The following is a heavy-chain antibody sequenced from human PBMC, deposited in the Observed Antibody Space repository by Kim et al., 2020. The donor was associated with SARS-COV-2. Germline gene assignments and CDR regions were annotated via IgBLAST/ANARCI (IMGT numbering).Heavy chain of an antibody. V-gene: IGHV3-30*02. Sequence: LKGRFTVSSDYSKNTVELQMNSLTAEDTAVYYCAKQGEIIELNTYYGMDLWGQGTTVTVSS. D-gene: IGHD1-26*01. CDR3: AKQGEIIELNTYYGMDL. J-gene: IGHJ6*02.